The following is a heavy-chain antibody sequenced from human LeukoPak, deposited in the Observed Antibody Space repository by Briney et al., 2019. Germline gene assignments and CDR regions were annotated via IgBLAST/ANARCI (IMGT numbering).Heavy chain of an antibody. J-gene: IGHJ6*02. V-gene: IGHV4-34*01. D-gene: IGHD6-13*01. CDR3: ARVLGYSSSWNYYYYGMDV. CDR2: INHSEST. Sequence: SETLSLTCAVYGGSFSGYYWSWIRQPPGKGLEWIGEINHSESTNYNPSLKSRVTISVDTSKNQFSLKLSSVTAADTAVYYCARVLGYSSSWNYYYYGMDVWGQGTTVTVSS. CDR1: GGSFSGYY.